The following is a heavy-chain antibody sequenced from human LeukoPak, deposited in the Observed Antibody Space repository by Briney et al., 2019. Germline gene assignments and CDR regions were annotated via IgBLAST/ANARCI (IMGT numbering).Heavy chain of an antibody. J-gene: IGHJ4*02. Sequence: GRSLRLSCAASGFTFSSYGMHWVRQAPGRGLEWVAGTSYNGNIKYYADYVKGRFSISRDNSKNTLYLQMDSLRAEDTAVYYCAKGDNYYDSSGYYYVRALFDYWGQGTLVTVSS. CDR1: GFTFSSYG. V-gene: IGHV3-30*18. CDR2: TSYNGNIK. CDR3: AKGDNYYDSSGYYYVRALFDY. D-gene: IGHD3-22*01.